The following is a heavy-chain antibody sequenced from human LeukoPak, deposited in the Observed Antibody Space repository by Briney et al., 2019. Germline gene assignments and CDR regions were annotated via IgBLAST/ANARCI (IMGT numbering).Heavy chain of an antibody. D-gene: IGHD4-17*01. V-gene: IGHV3-23*01. CDR3: AKDLDDYGDYAREFDY. J-gene: IGHJ4*02. Sequence: GGSLRLSCAASGFTFSSYAMSWVRQAPGKGLGWVSAISGSGGSTYYADSVKGRFTISRDNSKTTLYLQMNSLRAEDTAVYYCAKDLDDYGDYAREFDYWGQGTLVTVSS. CDR2: ISGSGGST. CDR1: GFTFSSYA.